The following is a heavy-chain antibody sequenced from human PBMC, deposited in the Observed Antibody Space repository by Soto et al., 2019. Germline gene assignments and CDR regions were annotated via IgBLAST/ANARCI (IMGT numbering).Heavy chain of an antibody. Sequence: GGSLRLSCAASGFTFSSYAMSWVRQAPGKGLEWVSAISGSGGSTYYADSVKGRFTISRDNSKNTLYLQMNSLRAEDTAVYYCANPGQYGYDAFDIWGQGTMVTVSS. CDR1: GFTFSSYA. D-gene: IGHD5-18*01. CDR3: ANPGQYGYDAFDI. V-gene: IGHV3-23*01. J-gene: IGHJ3*02. CDR2: ISGSGGST.